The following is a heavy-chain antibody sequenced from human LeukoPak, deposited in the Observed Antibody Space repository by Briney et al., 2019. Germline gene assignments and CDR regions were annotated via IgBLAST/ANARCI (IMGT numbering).Heavy chain of an antibody. Sequence: PSETLSLTCTVSGGSISSSTYYWGWVRQPPGKGLEWIGSIYHSGSTYYNPSLKSRVTISVDTSKNQFSLKLSSVTAADTAVYYCARTFPTLTVTTGDYWGQGTLVTVSS. CDR2: IYHSGST. D-gene: IGHD4-17*01. CDR3: ARTFPTLTVTTGDY. CDR1: GGSISSSTYY. V-gene: IGHV4-39*07. J-gene: IGHJ4*02.